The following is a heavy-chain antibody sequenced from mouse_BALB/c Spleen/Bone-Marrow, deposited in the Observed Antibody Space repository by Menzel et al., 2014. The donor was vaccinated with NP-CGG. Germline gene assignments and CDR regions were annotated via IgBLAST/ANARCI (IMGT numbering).Heavy chain of an antibody. D-gene: IGHD2-4*01. CDR2: INPNNSGT. V-gene: IGHV1-53*01. CDR3: ARGRYDSDGWYFDV. CDR1: GDIFTSYY. J-gene: IGHJ1*01. Sequence: VQLQQSGAEMVKPGASVKLSCKASGDIFTSYYVYWVKQRPGQGLEWIGGINPNNSGTNFNEKFKSEATLTVDKSSSTAYMELSSLTSEDSAVYYCARGRYDSDGWYFDVWGAGTTVTVSS.